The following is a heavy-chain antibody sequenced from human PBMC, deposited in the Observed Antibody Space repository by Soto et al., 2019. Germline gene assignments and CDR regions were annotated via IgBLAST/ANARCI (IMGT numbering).Heavy chain of an antibody. D-gene: IGHD5-12*01. CDR2: MNPNSGNT. J-gene: IGHJ6*03. V-gene: IGHV1-8*01. Sequence: ASVKVSCKASGYTFTSYDINWVRQATGQGLEWMGWMNPNSGNTGYAQKFQGRVTMTRNTSISTAYMELSSLRSEDTAVYYCARRGGYDRNYYYYYYYMDVWGKGTTVTVSS. CDR3: ARRGGYDRNYYYYYYYMDV. CDR1: GYTFTSYD.